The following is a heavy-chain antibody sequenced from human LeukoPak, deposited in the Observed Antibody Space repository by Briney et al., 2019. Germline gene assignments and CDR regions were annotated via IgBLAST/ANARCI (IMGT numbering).Heavy chain of an antibody. CDR2: IVVGSGNT. CDR1: GFTFTSSA. Sequence: SVEVSCKASGFTFTSSAVQWVRQARGQRLEWIGWIVVGSGNTNYAQKFQERVTITRDMSTSTAYMELSSLRSEDTAVYYCAADREYYYDSSGKFDYWGQGTLVTVSS. D-gene: IGHD3-22*01. V-gene: IGHV1-58*01. CDR3: AADREYYYDSSGKFDY. J-gene: IGHJ4*02.